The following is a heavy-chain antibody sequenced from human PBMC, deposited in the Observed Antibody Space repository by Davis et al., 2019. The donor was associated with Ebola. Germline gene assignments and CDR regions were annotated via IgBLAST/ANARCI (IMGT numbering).Heavy chain of an antibody. CDR2: ISHSGST. D-gene: IGHD5-18*01. J-gene: IGHJ4*02. V-gene: IGHV4-61*01. CDR3: ARYWSGYSYGFFDY. Sequence: SETLSLTCLVSGGSVTTHNNYWSWIRQPPGKELEWIGSISHSGSTNYRPSLKSRITMSRDTSKNQFSLRLNSVTAADTAVYYCARYWSGYSYGFFDYWGQGTLVTVSS. CDR1: GGSVTTHNNY.